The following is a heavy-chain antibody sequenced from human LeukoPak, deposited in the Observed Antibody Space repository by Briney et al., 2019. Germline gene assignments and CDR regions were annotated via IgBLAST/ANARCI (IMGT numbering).Heavy chain of an antibody. CDR2: INPNSGGT. Sequence: ASVKVSCKASGYTFTGYYMHWVRQAPGQGLEWMGWINPNSGGTNYAQKFQGRVTMTGDTSISTAYMELSRLRSDDTAVYYCAREWEAYFISVDYWGQGTLVTVSS. D-gene: IGHD2-21*01. J-gene: IGHJ4*02. CDR1: GYTFTGYY. CDR3: AREWEAYFISVDY. V-gene: IGHV1-2*02.